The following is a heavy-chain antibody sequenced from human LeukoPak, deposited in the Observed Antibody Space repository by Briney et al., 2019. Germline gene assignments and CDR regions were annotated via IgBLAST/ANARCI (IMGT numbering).Heavy chain of an antibody. CDR3: AKDAARDYDILTGYYANPYGMDV. CDR1: GFTFSSYW. Sequence: GGSLRLSCAASGFTFSSYWMHWVRQAPGKGLEWVSYISTSSQSIYYADSVKGRFTISRDNSKNTLYLQMNSLRAEDTAVYYCAKDAARDYDILTGYYANPYGMDVWGQGTTVTVSS. J-gene: IGHJ6*02. V-gene: IGHV3-48*01. D-gene: IGHD3-9*01. CDR2: ISTSSQSI.